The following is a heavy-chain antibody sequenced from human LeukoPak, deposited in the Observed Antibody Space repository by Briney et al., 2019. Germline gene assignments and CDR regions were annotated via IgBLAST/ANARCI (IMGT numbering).Heavy chain of an antibody. CDR1: GFTFSSYV. CDR3: AFSPLGCNYGSAY. J-gene: IGHJ4*02. CDR2: LSEGGTTS. D-gene: IGHD5-18*01. V-gene: IGHV3-23*01. Sequence: PGGSLRLSCTGSGFTFSSYVMNWVRQAPGKGLEWVSTLSEGGTTSYYADSVKGRFTVYRDNSQNTLYLEMNSLRGDDTALYFCAFSPLGCNYGSAYWGQGTLVIVSA.